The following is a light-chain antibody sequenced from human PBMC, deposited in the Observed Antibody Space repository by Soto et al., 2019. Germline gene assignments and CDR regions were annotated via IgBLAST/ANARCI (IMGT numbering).Light chain of an antibody. CDR3: QQYGSSRT. J-gene: IGKJ1*01. Sequence: EILLTQSTGTLSLSPGERATLSCSASQSVSSSYLAWYQQKPGQAPRLLIYGASSRATGIPDRFSGSGSGTDFTLNISRLEPEDFAVYYCQQYGSSRTFGQGTKVEIK. V-gene: IGKV3-20*01. CDR1: QSVSSSY. CDR2: GAS.